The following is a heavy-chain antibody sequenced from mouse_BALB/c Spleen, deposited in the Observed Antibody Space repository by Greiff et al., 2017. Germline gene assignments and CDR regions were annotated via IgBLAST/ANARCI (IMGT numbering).Heavy chain of an antibody. CDR1: GYTFTDYE. J-gene: IGHJ4*01. V-gene: IGHV1-15*01. D-gene: IGHD1-1*01. CDR3: TRSYYGSSSSMDY. CDR2: IDPETGGT. Sequence: VQLQQSGAELVRPGASVTLSCKASGYTFTDYEMHWVKQTPVHGLEWIGAIDPETGGTAYNQKFKGKATLTADKSSSTAYMELRSLTSEDSAVYYCTRSYYGSSSSMDYWGQGTSVTVSS.